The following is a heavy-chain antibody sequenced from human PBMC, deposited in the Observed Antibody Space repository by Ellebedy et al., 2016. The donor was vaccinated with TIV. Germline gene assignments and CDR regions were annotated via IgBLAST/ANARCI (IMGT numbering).Heavy chain of an antibody. D-gene: IGHD4-23*01. V-gene: IGHV3-33*01. CDR3: ARGRGGSYGGNSAYFDY. CDR2: MWYDGNNK. Sequence: PGGSLRLSCAASGFTFSGYGMHWVRQAPGKGLQWVAVMWYDGNNKYYADSVKGRFTISRDNSKNTVFLQVNSLREEDTAVYYCARGRGGSYGGNSAYFDYWGQGTQVTVSS. J-gene: IGHJ4*02. CDR1: GFTFSGYG.